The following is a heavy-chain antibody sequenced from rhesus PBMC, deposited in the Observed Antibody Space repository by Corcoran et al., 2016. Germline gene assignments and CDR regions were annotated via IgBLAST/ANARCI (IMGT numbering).Heavy chain of an antibody. J-gene: IGHJ4*01. Sequence: QVQLQESGPGLVKPSATLSLTCAVSGYSISSGNYWSWIRQPPGKGLEWIGYITYSGSTSYNPSLKSRVTISRDTSKTLFSLKLSSVTAADTAVYYCARDNGVSARYFDYWGQGVLVTVSS. CDR1: GYSISSGNY. CDR2: ITYSGST. D-gene: IGHD2-39*01. CDR3: ARDNGVSARYFDY. V-gene: IGHV4-122*02.